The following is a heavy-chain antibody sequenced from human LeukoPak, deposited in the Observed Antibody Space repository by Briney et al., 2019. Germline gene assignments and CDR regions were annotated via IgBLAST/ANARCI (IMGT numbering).Heavy chain of an antibody. CDR2: IYYSGST. CDR1: GGSISSGGYY. D-gene: IGHD6-13*01. CDR3: AREAKEQQPDNWFDP. V-gene: IGHV4-31*03. J-gene: IGHJ5*02. Sequence: PSETLSLTCTVSGGSISSGGYYWSWIRQHPGKGLEWIGYIYYSGSTYYNPSLKSRVTISVDTSKNQFSLKLSSVTAADTAVYYCAREAKEQQPDNWFDPWGQGTLVTVSP.